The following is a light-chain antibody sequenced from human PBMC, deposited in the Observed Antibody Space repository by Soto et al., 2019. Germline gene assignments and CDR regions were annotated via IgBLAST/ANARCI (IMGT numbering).Light chain of an antibody. Sequence: QSVLTQPASVSGSPGQSITISCTGTSSDVGNYNYVSWYQQYPGRVPKLLIYMVSNRASGVSNRFSGSKSGNTASLTISGLQAEDEADYFCTSTTHGSIYVLGNGTKVT. CDR2: MVS. V-gene: IGLV2-14*01. CDR3: TSTTHGSIYV. J-gene: IGLJ1*01. CDR1: SSDVGNYNY.